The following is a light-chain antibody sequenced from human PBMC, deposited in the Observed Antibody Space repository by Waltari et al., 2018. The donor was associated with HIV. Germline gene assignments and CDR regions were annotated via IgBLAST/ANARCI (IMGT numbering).Light chain of an antibody. J-gene: IGLJ3*02. CDR2: EVS. V-gene: IGLV2-14*01. Sequence: QSALTQPASVSWSPGQSITISCTGTSSDVGGYNYVSWYQQHPGKAPKLMIYEVSNRPSGVSNRFSGSKSGNTASLTISGLQAEDEADYYCSSYTSSSTLNWVFGGGTKLT. CDR1: SSDVGGYNY. CDR3: SSYTSSSTLNWV.